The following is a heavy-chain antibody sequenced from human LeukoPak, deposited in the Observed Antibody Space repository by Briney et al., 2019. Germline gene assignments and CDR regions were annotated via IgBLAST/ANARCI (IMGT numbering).Heavy chain of an antibody. Sequence: ASVKVSCKASGYTFTSYGISWVRQAPGQGLEWMGWISAYNGNTNYAQKLQGRVTMTTDTSTSTAYMELRSLRSDDTAVYYCARVQDSSGWCYFDYWGQGTLVTVSS. V-gene: IGHV1-18*01. CDR3: ARVQDSSGWCYFDY. D-gene: IGHD3-22*01. CDR1: GYTFTSYG. CDR2: ISAYNGNT. J-gene: IGHJ4*02.